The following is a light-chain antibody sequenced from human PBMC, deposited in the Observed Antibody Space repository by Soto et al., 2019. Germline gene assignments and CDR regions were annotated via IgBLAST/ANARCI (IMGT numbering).Light chain of an antibody. Sequence: SSELTQPPSVSVSLGQMARITCSGKALPKKYAYWYQQKPGQFPVLVIYKDSERPSGIPERFSDSSSGTIVTLTISGVQAEDEADYYCLSADSSGTYPNVFGSGTQLTVL. CDR3: LSADSSGTYPNV. J-gene: IGLJ6*01. V-gene: IGLV3-16*01. CDR1: ALPKKY. CDR2: KDS.